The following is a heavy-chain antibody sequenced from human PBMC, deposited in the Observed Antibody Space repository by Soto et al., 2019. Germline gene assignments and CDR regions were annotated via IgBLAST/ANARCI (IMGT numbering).Heavy chain of an antibody. CDR3: ARLLGSIAVAGTDDFAY. CDR2: INAGNGNT. D-gene: IGHD6-19*01. J-gene: IGHJ4*02. Sequence: ASVKVSCKASGYTFTSYAMHWVRQAPGQRLEWMGWINAGNGNTKYSQKFQGRVTITRDTSASTAYMELSSLRSEDTAVYYCARLLGSIAVAGTDDFAYWGQGTLVTVSS. V-gene: IGHV1-3*01. CDR1: GYTFTSYA.